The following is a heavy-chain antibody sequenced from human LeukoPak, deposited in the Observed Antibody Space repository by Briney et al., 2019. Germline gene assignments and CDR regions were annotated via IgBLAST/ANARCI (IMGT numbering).Heavy chain of an antibody. V-gene: IGHV3-23*01. Sequence: GGSLRLSCAASGFTFNSYAMSWVRQAPWERLQWVSGISDSGGNTYYADSVRGRFTISRDNSRSTLYLQMNSLRVDDTAVYYCVKGPREIGSWFFDSWGQGTLATVSS. D-gene: IGHD3-10*01. CDR1: GFTFNSYA. CDR3: VKGPREIGSWFFDS. J-gene: IGHJ4*02. CDR2: ISDSGGNT.